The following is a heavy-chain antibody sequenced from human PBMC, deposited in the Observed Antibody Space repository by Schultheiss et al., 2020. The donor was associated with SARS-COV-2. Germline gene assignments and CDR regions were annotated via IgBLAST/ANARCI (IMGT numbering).Heavy chain of an antibody. Sequence: GGSLRLSCAASGFTFSDYYMSWIRQAPGKGLEWVSGISGSGGSTYNVDSVKGRFTTSRDNSKNTLYLQMNSLRAEDTAVYYCARNGPRRYYGPGSLAAWGQGTMVTVSS. V-gene: IGHV3-23*01. J-gene: IGHJ3*01. D-gene: IGHD3-10*01. CDR2: ISGSGGST. CDR1: GFTFSDYY. CDR3: ARNGPRRYYGPGSLAA.